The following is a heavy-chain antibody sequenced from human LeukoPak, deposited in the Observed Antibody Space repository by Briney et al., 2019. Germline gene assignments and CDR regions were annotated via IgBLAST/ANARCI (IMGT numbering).Heavy chain of an antibody. V-gene: IGHV1-18*01. CDR3: AREGGRMITFGGVIGAYYYGMDV. CDR2: ISAYNGNT. D-gene: IGHD3-16*02. Sequence: GASVKVSCKASGYTFTSYGISWVRQAPGQGLEWMGWISAYNGNTNYAQKLQGRVTMTTDTSTSTAYMELRSLRSDDTAVYYCAREGGRMITFGGVIGAYYYGMDVWGQGTTVTVSS. CDR1: GYTFTSYG. J-gene: IGHJ6*02.